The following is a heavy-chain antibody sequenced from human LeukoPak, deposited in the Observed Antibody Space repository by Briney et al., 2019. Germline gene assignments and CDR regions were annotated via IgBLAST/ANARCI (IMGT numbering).Heavy chain of an antibody. CDR3: ARDKRSYSGSWGFDY. Sequence: ASVKVSCKASGYTFTSYGISLVRQAPGQGLEWMGCISAYNGNTNYAQKLQGRVTMTTDTSKSKDYLELRSLRSDDTAVYYCARDKRSYSGSWGFDYWGQGTLVTVSS. CDR1: GYTFTSYG. V-gene: IGHV1-18*01. J-gene: IGHJ4*02. CDR2: ISAYNGNT. D-gene: IGHD1-26*01.